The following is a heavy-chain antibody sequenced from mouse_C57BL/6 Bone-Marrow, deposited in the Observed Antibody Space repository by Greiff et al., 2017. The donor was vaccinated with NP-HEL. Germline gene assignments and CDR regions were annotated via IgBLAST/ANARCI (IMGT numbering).Heavy chain of an antibody. D-gene: IGHD2-4*01. CDR3: AREGIYYDYGFAY. CDR2: ISDGGSYT. CDR1: GFTFSSYA. Sequence: EVKLMESGGGLVKPGGSLKLSCAASGFTFSSYAMSWVRQTPEKRLEWVATISDGGSYTSYPDNVTGRFTISRDNAKNNLYLQMSHLKSEDTAMYYCAREGIYYDYGFAYWGQGTLVTVSA. J-gene: IGHJ3*01. V-gene: IGHV5-4*01.